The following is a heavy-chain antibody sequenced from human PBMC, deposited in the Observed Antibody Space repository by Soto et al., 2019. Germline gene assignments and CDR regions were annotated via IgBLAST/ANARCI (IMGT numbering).Heavy chain of an antibody. J-gene: IGHJ6*02. Sequence: QVQLVQSGAEVKKPGSSVKVSCKASGGTFSSYGLSWVRQAPGHGLEWMGGIIPIFGTVNYAQKFQGRVTISADASTSTAYMELSSLTSEDTAVYYCARDLGYNYGVYYGMDVWGRGTTVIVSS. CDR2: IIPIFGTV. D-gene: IGHD5-18*01. CDR1: GGTFSSYG. V-gene: IGHV1-69*01. CDR3: ARDLGYNYGVYYGMDV.